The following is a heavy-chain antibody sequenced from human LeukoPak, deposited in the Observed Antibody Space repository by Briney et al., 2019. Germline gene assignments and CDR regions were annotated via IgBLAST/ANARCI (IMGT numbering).Heavy chain of an antibody. Sequence: GGSLRLSCEASEFTFSNYWMTWVRQAPGKGLEWVANIKQDGSDKYYVDSVKGRFTISRDNAKKSLYLQMNSLRAEDTAVYYCARDLRGCSSTSCADWGQGTLVTVSS. D-gene: IGHD2-2*01. CDR1: EFTFSNYW. CDR2: IKQDGSDK. V-gene: IGHV3-7*01. J-gene: IGHJ4*02. CDR3: ARDLRGCSSTSCAD.